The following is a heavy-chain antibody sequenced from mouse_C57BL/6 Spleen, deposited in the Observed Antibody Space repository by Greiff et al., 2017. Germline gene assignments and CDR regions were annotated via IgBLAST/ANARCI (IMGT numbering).Heavy chain of an antibody. D-gene: IGHD1-1*01. V-gene: IGHV1-15*01. CDR3: TRSGSSPYAMDY. CDR2: IDPETGGT. J-gene: IGHJ4*01. CDR1: GYTFTDYE. Sequence: VQLVESGAELVRPGASVTLSCKASGYTFTDYEMHWVKQTPVHGLEWIGAIDPETGGTAYNQKFKGKAILTADKSSSTAYMELRSLTSEDSAVYYCTRSGSSPYAMDYWGQGTSVTVSS.